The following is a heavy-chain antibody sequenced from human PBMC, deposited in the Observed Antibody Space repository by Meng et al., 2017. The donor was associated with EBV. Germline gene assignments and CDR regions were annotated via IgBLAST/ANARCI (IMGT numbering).Heavy chain of an antibody. Sequence: LGQSGAVGKKPGASVKVSCKASGYTFTSYYLHWVRQAPGQGLEWMGIIIPAGGNTNYAQKFRGRFTTTRDTSTSTVYMDLSILTSEDTAVYYCVRELVGGTFDYWGQGTLVTVSS. J-gene: IGHJ4*02. CDR1: GYTFTSYY. CDR3: VRELVGGTFDY. D-gene: IGHD1/OR15-1a*01. CDR2: IIPAGGNT. V-gene: IGHV1-46*01.